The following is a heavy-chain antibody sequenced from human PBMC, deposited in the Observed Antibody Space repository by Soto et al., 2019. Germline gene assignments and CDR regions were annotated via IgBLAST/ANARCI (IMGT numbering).Heavy chain of an antibody. Sequence: EVRLLESGGGLVQPGGSLRLSCVASVGSGFTFTDYAMAWVRQAPEKGLEWVSGIGGTDYRTYYADSVKGRFTISRDNSKNTLFLQMNSLRAEDTAIYYCVGDYGGLEGFDVWGQGTMVTVSS. D-gene: IGHD4-17*01. J-gene: IGHJ3*01. V-gene: IGHV3-23*01. CDR1: VGSGFTFTDYA. CDR2: IGGTDYRT. CDR3: VGDYGGLEGFDV.